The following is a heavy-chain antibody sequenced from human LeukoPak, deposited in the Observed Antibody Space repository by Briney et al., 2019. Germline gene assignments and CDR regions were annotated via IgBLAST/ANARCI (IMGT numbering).Heavy chain of an antibody. Sequence: SETLSLTCTVSGGSISSYHWSWIRQPPGKGLEWIGYIYYSGSTNYNPSLKSRVTISLDTSKNHFSLKVSSVTAADTAVYYCARHSSGYLSYFDYWGRGTLVPVSS. V-gene: IGHV4-59*08. CDR2: IYYSGST. D-gene: IGHD3-22*01. J-gene: IGHJ4*02. CDR3: ARHSSGYLSYFDY. CDR1: GGSISSYH.